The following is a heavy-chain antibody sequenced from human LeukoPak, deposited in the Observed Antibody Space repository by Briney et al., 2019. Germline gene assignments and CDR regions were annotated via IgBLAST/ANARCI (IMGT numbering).Heavy chain of an antibody. V-gene: IGHV1-2*02. D-gene: IGHD6-13*01. CDR2: NHPDSGGT. J-gene: IGHJ4*02. CDR3: VRSRAAGTFDY. Sequence: ASVTVSFTASGYTFTGYYMHWVRQAPGQGVECMGWNHPDSGGTNYEQKFQGRVTVTRDTSISTAYMELSRLTFDDTAVYYCVRSRAAGTFDYWGQGTLVTVSS. CDR1: GYTFTGYY.